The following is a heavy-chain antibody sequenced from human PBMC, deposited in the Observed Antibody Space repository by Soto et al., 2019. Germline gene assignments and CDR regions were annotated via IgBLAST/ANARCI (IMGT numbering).Heavy chain of an antibody. CDR1: GGSVSTNRYS. V-gene: IGHV4-39*01. CDR3: ARLNGYCISTNCHGYYGMDV. Sequence: ETLPRTGTGSGGSVSTNRYSWGWIRQSPGKGLEWIGTIYSSENTYYNPSLLSRVTISVDTSKNEFSLRLSSVTAADTAVYYCARLNGYCISTNCHGYYGMDVWGQGTTVTVSS. CDR2: IYSSENT. J-gene: IGHJ6*02. D-gene: IGHD2-2*03.